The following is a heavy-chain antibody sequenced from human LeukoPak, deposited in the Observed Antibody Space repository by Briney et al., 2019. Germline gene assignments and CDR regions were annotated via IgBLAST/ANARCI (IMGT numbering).Heavy chain of an antibody. V-gene: IGHV4-38-2*02. D-gene: IGHD2-2*01. CDR1: GYSISSGYY. CDR2: IYYSGST. Sequence: SETLSLTCTVSGYSISSGYYWGWIRQPPGKGLEWIGSIYYSGSTYYNPSLKSRVTISIDTSKNQFSLKLSSVTAADTAVYYCARRKYCSNTNCRVYNWFDPWGQGTLVTVSS. J-gene: IGHJ5*02. CDR3: ARRKYCSNTNCRVYNWFDP.